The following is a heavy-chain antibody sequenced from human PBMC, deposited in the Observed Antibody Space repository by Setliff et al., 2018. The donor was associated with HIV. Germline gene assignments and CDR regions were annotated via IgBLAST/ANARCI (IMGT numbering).Heavy chain of an antibody. J-gene: IGHJ4*02. Sequence: PETLSLTCTVSNGSIGTYYWTWIRQPPGKGLEYIGYIYFTGPTKFNPSLKSRVIMSVDTSKKQFSLKLSSVTAADTAVYYCARGNNDYVYLDYWGQGALVTVSS. CDR3: ARGNNDYVYLDY. CDR2: IYFTGPT. V-gene: IGHV4-59*01. D-gene: IGHD3-16*01. CDR1: NGSIGTYY.